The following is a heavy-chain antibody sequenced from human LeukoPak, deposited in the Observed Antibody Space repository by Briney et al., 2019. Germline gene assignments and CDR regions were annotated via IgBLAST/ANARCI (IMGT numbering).Heavy chain of an antibody. CDR1: GGSISSYY. J-gene: IGHJ6*02. CDR2: IYTSGST. Sequence: SETLSLTCTVSGGSISSYYWSWIRQPAGKGLGRIGRIYTSGSTNYNPSLKSRVTMSVDTSKNQFSLKLSSVTAADTAVYYCASSQWLASYYYYGMDVWGQGTTVTVSS. CDR3: ASSQWLASYYYYGMDV. V-gene: IGHV4-4*07. D-gene: IGHD5-12*01.